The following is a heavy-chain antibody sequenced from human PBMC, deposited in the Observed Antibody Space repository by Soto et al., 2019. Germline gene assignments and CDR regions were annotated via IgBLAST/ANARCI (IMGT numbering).Heavy chain of an antibody. D-gene: IGHD4-17*01. CDR1: GGSFSGYY. CDR3: ASPVRGVTTGDAFDI. J-gene: IGHJ3*02. CDR2: INHSGST. Sequence: PSETLSLTCAVYGGSFSGYYWSWIRQPPGKGLEWIGEINHSGSTNYNPSLKSRVTISVDTSKNQFSLKLSSVTAADTAVYYCASPVRGVTTGDAFDIWGQGTMVTVSS. V-gene: IGHV4-34*01.